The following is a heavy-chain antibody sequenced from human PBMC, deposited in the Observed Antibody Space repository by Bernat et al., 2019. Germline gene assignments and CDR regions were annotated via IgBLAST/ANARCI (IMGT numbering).Heavy chain of an antibody. Sequence: QVQVVESGGSLVKPGGSLRLSCAASGFTFGDYFMSWVRQAPGKGLEWISYISTSSSHTNYADSVKGRFTISRDNAKSSLYLQMSNLRAEDTAVYYCASHMLGFTTGFDYWGQGTRVT. CDR1: GFTFGDYF. J-gene: IGHJ4*02. CDR2: ISTSSSHT. CDR3: ASHMLGFTTGFDY. V-gene: IGHV3-11*05. D-gene: IGHD1-26*01.